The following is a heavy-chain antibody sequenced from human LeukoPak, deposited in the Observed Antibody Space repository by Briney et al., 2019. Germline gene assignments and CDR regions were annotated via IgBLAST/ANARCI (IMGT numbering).Heavy chain of an antibody. D-gene: IGHD3-10*01. CDR1: GVTFSSYS. Sequence: GGSLRLSCAASGVTFSSYSMNWVRQAPGKGLEWVSYISSSSSTIYYADSVKGRFTISRDNAKNPLYLQMNSLRAEDTAVYYCARDGRHYYGSGNYYSKDAFDIWGQGTMVTVSS. CDR3: ARDGRHYYGSGNYYSKDAFDI. V-gene: IGHV3-48*01. J-gene: IGHJ3*02. CDR2: ISSSSSTI.